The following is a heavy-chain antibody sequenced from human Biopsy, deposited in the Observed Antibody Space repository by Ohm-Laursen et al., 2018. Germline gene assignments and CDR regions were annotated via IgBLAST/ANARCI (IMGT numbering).Heavy chain of an antibody. CDR1: GGSFSGYY. CDR3: ARAPQYSSRINAARY. J-gene: IGHJ4*02. Sequence: SDTLSLTCAVYGGSFSGYYWSWIRQPPGKGLEWIGEIDHSGSTNYNPSLKSRVTISVDTSKNQFSLKLSSVTAADTAVYYCARAPQYSSRINAARYWGQGTLVTVSS. V-gene: IGHV4-34*01. CDR2: IDHSGST. D-gene: IGHD6-13*01.